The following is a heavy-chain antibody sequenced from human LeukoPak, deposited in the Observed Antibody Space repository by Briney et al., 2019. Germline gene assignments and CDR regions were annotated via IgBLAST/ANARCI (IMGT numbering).Heavy chain of an antibody. CDR2: ISGSGGST. D-gene: IGHD4-23*01. V-gene: IGHV3-23*01. J-gene: IGHJ4*02. CDR3: AEDDYGGTARGSIDY. Sequence: GGSLRLSCAASGFTFSSYAMSWVRQAPGKGLEWVSAISGSGGSTYYADSVKGRFTISRDNSKNTLYLQMNSLRAEDTAVYYCAEDDYGGTARGSIDYWGQGTLVTVSS. CDR1: GFTFSSYA.